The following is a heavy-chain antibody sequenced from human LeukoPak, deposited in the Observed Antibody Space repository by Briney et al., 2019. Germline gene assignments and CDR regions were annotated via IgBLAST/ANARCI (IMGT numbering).Heavy chain of an antibody. CDR3: AKDLSSGWHPAPRFFDY. D-gene: IGHD6-19*01. V-gene: IGHV3-23*01. Sequence: GGSLRLSCAASGFTFSSYAMSWVRQAPGKGLEWVSAISGSGGSTYYADSVRGRFTISRDNSKNTLYLQMNSLRAEDTAVYYCAKDLSSGWHPAPRFFDYWGQGTLVTVSS. CDR1: GFTFSSYA. J-gene: IGHJ4*02. CDR2: ISGSGGST.